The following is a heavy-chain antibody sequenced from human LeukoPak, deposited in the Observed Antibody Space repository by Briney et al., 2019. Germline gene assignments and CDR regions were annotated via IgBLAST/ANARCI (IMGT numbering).Heavy chain of an antibody. V-gene: IGHV3-23*01. CDR2: IKGSGGST. D-gene: IGHD5-12*01. Sequence: PGGSLRLSCAASGFTFGSYAMSWVRQAPGKGLEWVSSIKGSGGSTYYADSVKCRFTISRDNSKNTLYLQMNSLRADDTAVYYCAKSVSGYLEYFQHWGQGTLVTVSS. CDR1: GFTFGSYA. CDR3: AKSVSGYLEYFQH. J-gene: IGHJ1*01.